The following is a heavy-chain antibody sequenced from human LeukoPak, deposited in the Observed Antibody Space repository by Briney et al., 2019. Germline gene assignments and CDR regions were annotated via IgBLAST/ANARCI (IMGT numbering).Heavy chain of an antibody. CDR2: IYYSGSS. D-gene: IGHD3-22*01. V-gene: IGHV4-59*01. J-gene: IGHJ4*02. CDR1: GGSISSYY. Sequence: SETLSLTCTVSGGSISSYYWSWIRQPPGKGLEWIAYIYYSGSSYYNPSLKSRVTTSVDTSKNQFSLKLSSVTAADTAVYYCAKDPPYSSGYILYYFDYWGQGTLVTVSS. CDR3: AKDPPYSSGYILYYFDY.